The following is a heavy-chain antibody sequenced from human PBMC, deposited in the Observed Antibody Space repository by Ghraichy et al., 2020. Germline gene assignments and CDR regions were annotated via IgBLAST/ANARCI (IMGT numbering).Heavy chain of an antibody. J-gene: IGHJ4*02. CDR2: VNPHSGAT. CDR3: GRKDGYNFGVGW. V-gene: IGHV1-2*02. D-gene: IGHD5-24*01. Sequence: ASVKVSCKICGYPVCASVMNWLLQARGQGLEWMGCVNPHSGATNLAPKFQGRVTMPTDSSLRTAFMERLRLTSDYTAVYYCGRKDGYNFGVGWWGQGNLVAVSA. CDR1: GYPVCASV.